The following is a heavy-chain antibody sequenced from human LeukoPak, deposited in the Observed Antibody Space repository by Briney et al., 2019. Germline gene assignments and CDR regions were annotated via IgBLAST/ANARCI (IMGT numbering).Heavy chain of an antibody. CDR1: GYXFTXYW. V-gene: IGHV5-10-1*01. Sequence: GESLKISCKGSGYXFTXYWXXXXRXMPGXXXXXMGRIDPSDSYTNYSPSFQGHVTISADKSISTAYLQWSSLKASDTAMYYCALRSWDDAFDIWGQGTMVTVSS. CDR2: IDPSDSYT. D-gene: IGHD6-13*01. CDR3: ALRSWDDAFDI. J-gene: IGHJ3*02.